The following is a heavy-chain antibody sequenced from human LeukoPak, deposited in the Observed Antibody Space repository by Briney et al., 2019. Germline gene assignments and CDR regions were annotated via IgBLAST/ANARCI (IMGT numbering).Heavy chain of an antibody. CDR2: ISSGGSPM. J-gene: IGHJ4*02. V-gene: IGHV3-11*04. CDR1: GFTFSDHF. Sequence: GGSLRLSCAASGFTFSDHFMSWIRQSPGKGLEWVAYISSGGSPMYHVDSVKGRSTISRDNAKNSLYLEIHSLRVEDTGVYYCVRDPHTYDTTAPNYPLASGGQETLVSVS. D-gene: IGHD3-22*01. CDR3: VRDPHTYDTTAPNYPLAS.